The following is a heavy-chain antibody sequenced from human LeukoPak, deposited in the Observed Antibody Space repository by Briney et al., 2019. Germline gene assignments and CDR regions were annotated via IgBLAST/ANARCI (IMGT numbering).Heavy chain of an antibody. V-gene: IGHV3-30*18. CDR1: GFTFSSYG. Sequence: GGSLRLSCAASGFTFSSYGMHWGRQAPGKGLEWVAVISYDGSNKYYADSVKGRFTISRDNSKNTLYLRMNSLRAEDTAVYYCAKGWQLVDYWGQGTLVTVSS. CDR2: ISYDGSNK. CDR3: AKGWQLVDY. J-gene: IGHJ4*02. D-gene: IGHD6-13*01.